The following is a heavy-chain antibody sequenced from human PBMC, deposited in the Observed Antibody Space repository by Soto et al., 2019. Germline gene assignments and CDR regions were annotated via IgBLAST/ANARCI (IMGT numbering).Heavy chain of an antibody. CDR3: ARGQGAAIGDYYYHGMDV. Sequence: GGSLRLSCAASGFIFSGSAIHWVRQASGKGLEWVGRIRSRANNFATSSAASVKGRFTFSRDDSKNTAYLQMNTLKPEDTAVYYCARGQGAAIGDYYYHGMDVWGQGTTVTVS. D-gene: IGHD2-2*02. V-gene: IGHV3-73*01. J-gene: IGHJ6*02. CDR1: GFIFSGSA. CDR2: IRSRANNFAT.